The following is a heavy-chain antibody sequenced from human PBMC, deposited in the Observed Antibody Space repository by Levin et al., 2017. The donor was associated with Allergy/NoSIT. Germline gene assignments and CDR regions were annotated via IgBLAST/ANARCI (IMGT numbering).Heavy chain of an antibody. CDR3: AILERVAGYFDY. J-gene: IGHJ4*02. D-gene: IGHD6-19*01. CDR2: ISGSGGST. CDR1: GFTFSSYA. V-gene: IGHV3-23*01. Sequence: GGSLRLSCAASGFTFSSYAMSWVRQAPGKGLEWVSAISGSGGSTYYADSVKGRFTISRDNSKNTLYLQMNSLRAEDTAVYYCAILERVAGYFDYWGQGTLVTVSS.